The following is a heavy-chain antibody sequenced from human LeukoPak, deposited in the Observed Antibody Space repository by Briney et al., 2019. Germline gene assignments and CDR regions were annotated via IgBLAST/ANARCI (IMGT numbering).Heavy chain of an antibody. CDR2: IRGSGDST. CDR3: AKYSFCSSSSCYRNDVFDV. D-gene: IGHD2-15*01. CDR1: GFTFSSYA. Sequence: GGSLRLSCAASGFTFSSYAMSWVRQAPGKGLEWVSSIRGSGDSTDYADSVKGRFTISRDNSKNTLPLQMNSLRAEDTAIYYCAKYSFCSSSSCYRNDVFDVWGQGTMVTVSS. V-gene: IGHV3-23*01. J-gene: IGHJ3*01.